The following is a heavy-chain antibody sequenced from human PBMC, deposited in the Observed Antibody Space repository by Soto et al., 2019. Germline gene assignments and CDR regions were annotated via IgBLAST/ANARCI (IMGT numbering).Heavy chain of an antibody. Sequence: GGSLRLSCAASGFPFTNYWMNRVRQTPGKGLMWVSRISPDGSDVGYADSVEGRFTVSRDNAKNTLYLQMHSLRAEDTAMYYCACWGHIVPVAPSDFDRWGQGTLVTVSP. J-gene: IGHJ4*02. CDR1: GFPFTNYW. CDR2: ISPDGSDV. CDR3: ACWGHIVPVAPSDFDR. V-gene: IGHV3-74*01. D-gene: IGHD2-8*02.